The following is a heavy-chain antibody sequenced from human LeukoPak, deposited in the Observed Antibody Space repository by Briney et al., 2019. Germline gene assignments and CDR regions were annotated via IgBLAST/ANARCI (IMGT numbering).Heavy chain of an antibody. CDR3: ARAFWGPYCSSTSCYLDYYYYMDV. D-gene: IGHD2-2*01. V-gene: IGHV4-59*01. Sequence: SETLSLTCSVSGASISNYYWSWIRQPPGKGLEWIGYIDYRGTTNYNPSLKSRVTISVDTSKNHFSLMLSSVTAADTAVYYCARAFWGPYCSSTSCYLDYYYYMDVWGKGTTVT. CDR2: IDYRGTT. J-gene: IGHJ6*03. CDR1: GASISNYY.